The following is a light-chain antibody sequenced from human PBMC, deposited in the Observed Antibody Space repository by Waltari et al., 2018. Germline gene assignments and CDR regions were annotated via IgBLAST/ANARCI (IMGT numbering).Light chain of an antibody. CDR1: QSLLRSDGKKS. V-gene: IGKV2D-29*01. CDR3: MQSAQMPHT. J-gene: IGKJ2*01. Sequence: DIVLTQTPLSLSVTPGQPATMFCKSDQSLLRSDGKKSVFWYLQRPGQATHLLIYGVSTRLSGVPDRFSGSGSGTDFTLTISRVEAEDVGIYYCMQSAQMPHTFGRGTKLEI. CDR2: GVS.